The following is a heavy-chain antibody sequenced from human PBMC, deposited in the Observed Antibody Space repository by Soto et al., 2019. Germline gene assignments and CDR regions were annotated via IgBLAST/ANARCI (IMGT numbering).Heavy chain of an antibody. Sequence: QVHLVQSGGEVKKTGASVKVSCKASTFTFSDYAISWVRQAPGQGLEWMGWISAYNGNTFSAQRFQGRVTMTTDTSTSTAYMELRSLSSEDTAVYYCARVNYDILTGYSANLDYYGMDVWGQGTTVTVSS. CDR1: TFTFSDYA. J-gene: IGHJ6*02. CDR3: ARVNYDILTGYSANLDYYGMDV. V-gene: IGHV1-18*01. CDR2: ISAYNGNT. D-gene: IGHD3-9*01.